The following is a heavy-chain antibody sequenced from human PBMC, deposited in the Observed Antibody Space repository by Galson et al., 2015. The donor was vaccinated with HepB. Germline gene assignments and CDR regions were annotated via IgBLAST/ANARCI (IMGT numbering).Heavy chain of an antibody. Sequence: SVKVFCKASGYSFTSYDIHWVRQVTGQGLEWMGWMSPKSGDTGYAQKFQGRVTMTRDTSMRTAFMELRSLTTEDTAMYYCAKGDGDYPESFDFWGQGTMVIVSS. J-gene: IGHJ3*01. CDR1: GYSFTSYD. V-gene: IGHV1-8*01. CDR2: MSPKSGDT. CDR3: AKGDGDYPESFDF. D-gene: IGHD4-17*01.